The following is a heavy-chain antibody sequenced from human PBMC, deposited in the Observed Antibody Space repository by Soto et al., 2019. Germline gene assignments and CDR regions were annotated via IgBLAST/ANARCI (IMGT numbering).Heavy chain of an antibody. CDR1: GGSIRSYY. CDR2: INYSGST. CDR3: ARAGNYFGTGYQFDY. V-gene: IGHV4-59*01. D-gene: IGHD1-1*01. Sequence: SETLSLTCTVSGGSIRSYYWSWIRQPPGKGLEWIGDINYSGSTNYNPSLKSRVTISLDTSKNQFSLKLSSVTAADTAIYYCARAGNYFGTGYQFDYWGQGTLVTVSS. J-gene: IGHJ4*02.